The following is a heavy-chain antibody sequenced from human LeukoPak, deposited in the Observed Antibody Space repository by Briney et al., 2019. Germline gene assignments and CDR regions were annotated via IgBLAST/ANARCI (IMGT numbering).Heavy chain of an antibody. CDR2: INPNGGSA. D-gene: IGHD3-22*01. CDR1: GYTFPNYH. Sequence: GASVKVSCKASGYTFPNYHIHWVRQAPGQGLEWLGIINPNGGSASYAQRFQGRVTMTRDTSMTTVYMELTSLRSEDTAVYYCARDYYYDSSGYYTYYFDYWGQGTQVTVSS. CDR3: ARDYYYDSSGYYTYYFDY. J-gene: IGHJ4*02. V-gene: IGHV1-46*01.